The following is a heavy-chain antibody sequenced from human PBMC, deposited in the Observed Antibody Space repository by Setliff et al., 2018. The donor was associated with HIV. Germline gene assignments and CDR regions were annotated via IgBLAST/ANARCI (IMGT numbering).Heavy chain of an antibody. Sequence: SETLSLTCTLYGGSLTNYYWTWIRQSPEKGLEWIGEIVDSGSTNYSPSLKSRVTISVDTSKNQFSLKLSSATAADTAVYYCARDNYDYYGMDVWGQGTTVTVSS. CDR1: GGSLTNYY. CDR2: IVDSGST. D-gene: IGHD3-10*01. J-gene: IGHJ6*02. CDR3: ARDNYDYYGMDV. V-gene: IGHV4-59*12.